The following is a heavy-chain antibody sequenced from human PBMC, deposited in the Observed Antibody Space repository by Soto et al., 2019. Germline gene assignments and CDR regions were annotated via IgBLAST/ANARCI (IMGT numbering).Heavy chain of an antibody. CDR3: ARDLSYDFWSGYYTRQTDY. V-gene: IGHV1-46*03. CDR2: INPSGGST. CDR1: GYTFTSYY. Sequence: ASVKVSCKASGYTFTSYYMHWVRQAPGQGLEWMGIINPSGGSTSYAQKFQGRVTMTRDTSTSTVYMELSSLRSEDTAVYYCARDLSYDFWSGYYTRQTDYWGQGSLVTVSS. J-gene: IGHJ4*02. D-gene: IGHD3-3*01.